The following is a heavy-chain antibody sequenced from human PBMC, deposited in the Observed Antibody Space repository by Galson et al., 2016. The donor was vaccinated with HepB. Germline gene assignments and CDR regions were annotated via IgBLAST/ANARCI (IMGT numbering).Heavy chain of an antibody. CDR1: GFSFSTSG. CDR3: AKGTDNWNQYYMDV. CDR2: ITAGGGTT. J-gene: IGHJ6*03. V-gene: IGHV3-23*01. D-gene: IGHD1-20*01. Sequence: SLRLSCAASGFSFSTSGMSWVRQTPGRGLEWVSGITAGGGTTHYADSVKGRFTTSRDNSNNTLYLYMNSLRAGDTAVYYCAKGTDNWNQYYMDVWGKGTTVTVSS.